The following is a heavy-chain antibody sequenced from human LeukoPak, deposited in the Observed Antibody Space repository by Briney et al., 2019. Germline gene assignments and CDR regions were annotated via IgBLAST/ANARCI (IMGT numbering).Heavy chain of an antibody. CDR3: ARLVGGTVDY. Sequence: GESLKISCRSSGYIFTSSWISWVRQMPGKGLEWMGRIDPSDSYTNYSPSFQGYVTISADKSASSAYLQWSSLKASDTAMYYCARLVGGTVDYWGQGTLVTVSS. CDR2: IDPSDSYT. CDR1: GYIFTSSW. V-gene: IGHV5-10-1*01. D-gene: IGHD1-26*01. J-gene: IGHJ4*02.